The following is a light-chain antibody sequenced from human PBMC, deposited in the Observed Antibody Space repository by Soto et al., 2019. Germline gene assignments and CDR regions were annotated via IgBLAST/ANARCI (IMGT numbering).Light chain of an antibody. V-gene: IGLV2-14*03. CDR2: DVS. Sequence: QSALTQPASVSGSPGQSITISCTGTSSDVGGYNYVSWYQHHPGKAPKLMIYDVSYRPSGVSNRFSGSKSGNTASLTISGLQAEDEADYYCSSYASSISVVFGGGTKLTVL. J-gene: IGLJ2*01. CDR3: SSYASSISVV. CDR1: SSDVGGYNY.